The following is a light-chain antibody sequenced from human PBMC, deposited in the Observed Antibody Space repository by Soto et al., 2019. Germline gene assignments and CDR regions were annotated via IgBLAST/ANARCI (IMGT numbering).Light chain of an antibody. CDR2: GAS. V-gene: IGKV3-20*01. J-gene: IGKJ3*01. CDR3: QQYGSSRFT. CDR1: KSISHSY. Sequence: EIVLTQSPGTLSLSPGERTTPSRRASKSISHSYLAWYQQKPGQAPRPLVYGASSRATGIPDRFSGSGSGTDFTLTISRLEPEDFAVYYCQQYGSSRFTFGPGTKVDIK.